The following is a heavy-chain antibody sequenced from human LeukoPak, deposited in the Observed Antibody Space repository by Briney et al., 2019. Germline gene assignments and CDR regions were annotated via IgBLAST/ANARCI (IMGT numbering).Heavy chain of an antibody. J-gene: IGHJ4*02. Sequence: GESLKISCKTSGFSFSRCWIAWVRQMPGKGLEWMGIISPGDPEIRYSPSFQGQVTISADKSISTAFLQWSNLKASDSAIYFCARRTYFDTRHFDYWGQGTLVTVSS. V-gene: IGHV5-51*01. CDR2: ISPGDPEI. CDR1: GFSFSRCW. CDR3: ARRTYFDTRHFDY. D-gene: IGHD3-22*01.